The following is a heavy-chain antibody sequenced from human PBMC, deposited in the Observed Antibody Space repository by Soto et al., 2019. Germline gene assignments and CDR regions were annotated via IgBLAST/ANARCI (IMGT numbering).Heavy chain of an antibody. D-gene: IGHD3-10*01. V-gene: IGHV1-2*02. CDR3: ARNMDYYYGPGSGNGHGF. J-gene: IGHJ6*02. CDR2: INPKFGDT. Sequence: QVQLVQSGAEVKEPGDSVRVSCEASGYTFTAYYIHWVRQAPGQGLEWMGWINPKFGDTTYAQDFQGRVSMTRDVSISTGYMELSRLTSDDTAIYYCARNMDYYYGPGSGNGHGFWGQGTTVTVFS. CDR1: GYTFTAYY.